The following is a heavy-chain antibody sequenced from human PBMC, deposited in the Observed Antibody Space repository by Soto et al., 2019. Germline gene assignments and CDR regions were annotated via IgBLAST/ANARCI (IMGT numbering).Heavy chain of an antibody. CDR3: TPDEWQ. CDR2: IKGKSDAGAT. J-gene: IGHJ4*02. Sequence: EVQLVESGGGLVKPGGSLRLSCVASGFPFDNAWMSWVRRAPGKGLEWVGRIKGKSDAGATDYVAPVKGRFSISRDDSKKMLFLQMNSLKTEDTAVYYCTPDEWQWGQGTLVTVSS. D-gene: IGHD3-3*01. CDR1: GFPFDNAW. V-gene: IGHV3-15*01.